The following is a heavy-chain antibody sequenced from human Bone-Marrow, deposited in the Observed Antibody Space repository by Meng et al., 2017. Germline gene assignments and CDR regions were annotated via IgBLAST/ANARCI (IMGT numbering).Heavy chain of an antibody. Sequence: KVSCKGSGYSFTSYWIGWVRQRPGKGLEWMGIIYPGDSDTRYSPSLQGQVPISADKSISTAYLQWSSLKASDTAMYYCARRPYYDILTGYSVDWFDPWGQGTLVTVSS. CDR1: GYSFTSYW. V-gene: IGHV5-51*01. J-gene: IGHJ5*02. D-gene: IGHD3-9*01. CDR2: IYPGDSDT. CDR3: ARRPYYDILTGYSVDWFDP.